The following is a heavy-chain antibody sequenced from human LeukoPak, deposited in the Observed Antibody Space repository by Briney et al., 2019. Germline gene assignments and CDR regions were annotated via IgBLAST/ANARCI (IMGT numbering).Heavy chain of an antibody. Sequence: GGSLRLSCAASGFTFSSYSMNWVRQAPGKGLEWVSYISSSSSTIYYADSVKGRFTISRDNAKNSLYLQMNSLRAEDTAIYYCATYRQVLLPFESWGQGTLVTVSS. CDR3: ATYRQVLLPFES. CDR2: ISSSSSTI. D-gene: IGHD2-8*02. V-gene: IGHV3-48*01. J-gene: IGHJ4*02. CDR1: GFTFSSYS.